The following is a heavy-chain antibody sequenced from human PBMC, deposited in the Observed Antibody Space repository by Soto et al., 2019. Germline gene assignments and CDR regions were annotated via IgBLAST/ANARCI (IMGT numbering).Heavy chain of an antibody. Sequence: SQTLSLTCAISGDIVSSNSVAWNWIRQSPSRGLEWLGRTHYRSKWYSDYAVSVKSRITINPDTSKNQFSLQLISVTPEDTAVYYCARANEAAAGFFFDYWGQGALVTVSS. J-gene: IGHJ4*02. D-gene: IGHD6-13*01. CDR3: ARANEAAAGFFFDY. CDR1: GDIVSSNSVA. V-gene: IGHV6-1*01. CDR2: THYRSKWYS.